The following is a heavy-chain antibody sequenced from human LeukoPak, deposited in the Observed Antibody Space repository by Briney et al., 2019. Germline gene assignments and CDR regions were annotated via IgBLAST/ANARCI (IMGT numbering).Heavy chain of an antibody. J-gene: IGHJ6*02. Sequence: ASVKVSCKASGYTFTSYDINWVRQATGQGLEWMGWMNPNSGNTGYAQKFQGRVTMTRNTSISTAYMELSSLRSEDTAVYYCAGDKSRTSRAMVYYYYGMDVWGQGTTVTVSS. CDR2: MNPNSGNT. CDR1: GYTFTSYD. V-gene: IGHV1-8*01. CDR3: AGDKSRTSRAMVYYYYGMDV. D-gene: IGHD2-2*01.